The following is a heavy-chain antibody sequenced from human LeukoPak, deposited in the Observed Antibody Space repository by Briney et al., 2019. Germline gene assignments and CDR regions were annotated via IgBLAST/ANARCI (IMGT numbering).Heavy chain of an antibody. V-gene: IGHV3-21*01. J-gene: IGHJ4*02. CDR2: ISSSSSYI. CDR3: ARDPSSDYDFWSGYYYFDY. D-gene: IGHD3-3*01. CDR1: GFTFSSYS. Sequence: GGSLRLSCAASGFTFSSYSMNWVRQAPGKGLEWVSSISSSSSYIYYADPVKGRFTISRDNAKNSLYLQMNSLRAEDTAVYYCARDPSSDYDFWSGYYYFDYWGQGTLVTVSS.